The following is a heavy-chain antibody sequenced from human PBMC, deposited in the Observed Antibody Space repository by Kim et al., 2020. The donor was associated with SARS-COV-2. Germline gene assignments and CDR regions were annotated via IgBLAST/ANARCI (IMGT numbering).Heavy chain of an antibody. Sequence: GESLKISCKGSGYSFTSYWIGWVRQMPGKGLEWMGIIYPGDSDTRYSPSFQGQVTISADKSISTAYLQWSSLKASDTAMYYCARLGNDFWSGYGEWYFDLWGRGTLVTVSS. CDR2: IYPGDSDT. CDR3: ARLGNDFWSGYGEWYFDL. CDR1: GYSFTSYW. D-gene: IGHD3-3*01. J-gene: IGHJ2*01. V-gene: IGHV5-51*01.